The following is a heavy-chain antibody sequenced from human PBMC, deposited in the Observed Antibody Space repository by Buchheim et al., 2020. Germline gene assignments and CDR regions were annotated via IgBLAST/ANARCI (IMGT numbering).Heavy chain of an antibody. CDR2: INPNSGGT. CDR1: GYTFTDYY. V-gene: IGHV1-2*02. Sequence: QVQLVQSGAEVKKPGASVKVSCKASGYTFTDYYVHWVRQAPGQGLEWMGWINPNSGGTNYAQKFQGRVTMTRDTSISTAYMELSRLRSDDTAVYYCASQDGGCSGGSCFSYYYGMDVWGQGTT. J-gene: IGHJ6*02. D-gene: IGHD2-15*01. CDR3: ASQDGGCSGGSCFSYYYGMDV.